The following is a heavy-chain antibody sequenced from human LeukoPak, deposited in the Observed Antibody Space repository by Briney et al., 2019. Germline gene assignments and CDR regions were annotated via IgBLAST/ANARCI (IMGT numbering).Heavy chain of an antibody. J-gene: IGHJ4*02. Sequence: GGSLRLSCAASGFTFDDYGMSWVRQAPGKGLEWVSGINWNGGSTGYADSVKGRFTISRDNAKNSLYLQMNSLRAEDTAVYYCAGDGPDREIWSGYWSFDYWGQGTLVTVSS. D-gene: IGHD3-3*01. CDR1: GFTFDDYG. CDR3: AGDGPDREIWSGYWSFDY. CDR2: INWNGGST. V-gene: IGHV3-20*04.